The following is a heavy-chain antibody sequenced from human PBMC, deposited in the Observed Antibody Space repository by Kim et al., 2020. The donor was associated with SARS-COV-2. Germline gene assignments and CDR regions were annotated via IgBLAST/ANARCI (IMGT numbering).Heavy chain of an antibody. D-gene: IGHD2-15*01. CDR2: SYYSGST. V-gene: IGHV4-31*03. J-gene: IGHJ6*02. CDR3: AREPLKTLLPTYDYGMDV. CDR1: GGSISSGGYY. Sequence: SETLSLTCTVSGGSISSGGYYWSWIRQHPGKGLEWIGYSYYSGSTYYNPSLKSRVTISVDTSKNQYSLKLSSVTAADTAVYYCAREPLKTLLPTYDYGMDVWGQGTTVTVSS.